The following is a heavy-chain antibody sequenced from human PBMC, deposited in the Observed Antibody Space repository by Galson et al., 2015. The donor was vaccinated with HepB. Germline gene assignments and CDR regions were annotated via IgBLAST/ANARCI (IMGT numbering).Heavy chain of an antibody. V-gene: IGHV4-34*01. J-gene: IGHJ6*02. D-gene: IGHD2-8*01. CDR3: ARDTRGRMVYAIYYYYYGMDV. CDR2: INHSGST. CDR1: GGSFSGYY. Sequence: TLSLTCAVYGGSFSGYYWSWIRQPPGKGLEWIGEINHSGSTNYNPSLKSRVTISVDTSKNQFSLKLSSVTAADTAVCYCARDTRGRMVYAIYYYYYGMDVWGQGTTVTVSS.